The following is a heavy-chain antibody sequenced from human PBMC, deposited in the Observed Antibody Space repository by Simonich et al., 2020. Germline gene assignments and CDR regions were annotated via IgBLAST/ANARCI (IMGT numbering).Heavy chain of an antibody. J-gene: IGHJ6*03. Sequence: QLQLVQSGAEVKKPGASVKVSCKASGYTFTGYYMHWVRQAPGQGLEWRGRINPNSGGTNYAKKFKGRVTMTRDTYISTAYMELSRLRSDDTAVYYFARGALTGDYYYMDVWGKGTTVTVSS. CDR2: INPNSGGT. D-gene: IGHD7-27*01. CDR3: ARGALTGDYYYMDV. CDR1: GYTFTGYY. V-gene: IGHV1-2*02.